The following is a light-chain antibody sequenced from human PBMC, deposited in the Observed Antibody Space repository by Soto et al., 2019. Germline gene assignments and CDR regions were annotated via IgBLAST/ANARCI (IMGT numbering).Light chain of an antibody. J-gene: IGKJ4*01. V-gene: IGKV1-5*01. CDR1: QSISYW. Sequence: DIQMTQSPSTLSGSLGYRWTITCRASQSISYWLAWYQQKPGKAPKILIHDASSLESGVPSRFSGSGSGTEFTLTINSLQSEDFAVYYCQRYNNWPLTFGGGTKVDIK. CDR3: QRYNNWPLT. CDR2: DAS.